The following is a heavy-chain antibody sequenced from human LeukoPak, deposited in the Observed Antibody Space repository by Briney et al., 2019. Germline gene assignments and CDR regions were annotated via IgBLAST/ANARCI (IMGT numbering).Heavy chain of an antibody. CDR3: ARGVKIEYSSSSRNWYLDL. D-gene: IGHD6-6*01. V-gene: IGHV4-59*08. Sequence: PSETLSLTCTVSGGSMRSYYWSWIQQPAGKGLEWTGYIYYSGSTYYNPSLKSRVTISVDTSKNQFSLKLRSVTAADTAVYYCARGVKIEYSSSSRNWYLDLWGRGTLVTVSS. CDR1: GGSMRSYY. J-gene: IGHJ2*01. CDR2: IYYSGST.